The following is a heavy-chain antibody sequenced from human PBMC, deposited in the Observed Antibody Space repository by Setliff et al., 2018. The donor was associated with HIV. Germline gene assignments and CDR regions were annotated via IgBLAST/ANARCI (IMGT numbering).Heavy chain of an antibody. D-gene: IGHD2-21*02. CDR3: ASRGIVVVTMSMPDEFFVH. J-gene: IGHJ1*01. CDR2: IYYSGTT. CDR1: GGSMNSHY. V-gene: IGHV4-39*01. Sequence: LSLTCTVSGGSMNSHYWGWIRQAPGKGLEWIGSIYYSGTTYYNPSLRGRVTISVDRSRNQFSLTLNSVTAADTATYYCASRGIVVVTMSMPDEFFVHWGHGTLVTVSS.